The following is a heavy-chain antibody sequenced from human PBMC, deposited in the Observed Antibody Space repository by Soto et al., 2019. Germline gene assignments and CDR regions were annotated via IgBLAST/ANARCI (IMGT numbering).Heavy chain of an antibody. CDR3: ARMMAASGTAFDY. D-gene: IGHD6-13*01. V-gene: IGHV5-51*01. CDR2: IYPCDSDT. Sequence: GESLKISCQASGYSFISSWIGWVRQMPGKGLEWMGIIYPCDSDTRYSPSFQGQVTISADKSTSTAYLQWSSLKASDTATYYCARMMAASGTAFDYWGQGALVTVSS. CDR1: GYSFISSW. J-gene: IGHJ4*02.